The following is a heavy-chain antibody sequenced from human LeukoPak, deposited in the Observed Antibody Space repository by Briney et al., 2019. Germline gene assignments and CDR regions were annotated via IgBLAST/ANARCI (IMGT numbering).Heavy chain of an antibody. CDR3: ARVRYQMYSGGYYFNY. CDR2: MNPNSGNT. V-gene: IGHV1-8*01. D-gene: IGHD6-19*01. Sequence: ASVKASCKVSGYTFTSYDINWVRQATGQGLEWMGWMNPNSGNTGYAQKFQGRVTMTRNTSINTAYMELSSLISEDTAVYYCARVRYQMYSGGYYFNYWGQGTLVTVSS. CDR1: GYTFTSYD. J-gene: IGHJ4*02.